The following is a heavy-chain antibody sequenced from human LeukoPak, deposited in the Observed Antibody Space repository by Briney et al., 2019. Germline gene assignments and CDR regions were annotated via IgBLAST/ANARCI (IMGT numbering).Heavy chain of an antibody. CDR2: INHSGGT. D-gene: IGHD5-18*01. V-gene: IGHV4-34*01. CDR1: GGSFSDYY. CDR3: ARAKDSYGKVFDC. J-gene: IGHJ5*01. Sequence: SETLSLTCEVYGGSFSDYYWSWTRQPPGKGLEWIGEINHSGGTSYNPSLKSRVTMSVDTSKNQFSVKLTSVTAADTAVYYCARAKDSYGKVFDCWGQGTLVTVSS.